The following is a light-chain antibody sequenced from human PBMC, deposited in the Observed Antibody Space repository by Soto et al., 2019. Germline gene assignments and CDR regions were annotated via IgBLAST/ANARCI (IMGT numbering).Light chain of an antibody. Sequence: EIVMTQSPATLSVSPGERATLSCRAGQGVTTNFAWYQQKSGQSPRLLIYDVSIRATGVPSRFSGTGSEPDPTLTRSGRQSEPSEVYSSQQYNNWPFSFGQGTRLQIK. J-gene: IGKJ5*01. CDR3: QQYNNWPFS. CDR1: QGVTTN. V-gene: IGKV3-15*01. CDR2: DVS.